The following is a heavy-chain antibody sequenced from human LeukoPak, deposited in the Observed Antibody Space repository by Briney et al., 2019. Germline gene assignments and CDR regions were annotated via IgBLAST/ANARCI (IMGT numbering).Heavy chain of an antibody. CDR2: IYHTGGT. Sequence: SETLSLTCTVSGGSGSIRSYYWSWIRQPPGKGLEWIGYIYHTGGTNYNPSLKSRVTIPVDTSKNQFSLKLSPVTAADTAVYYCARTSGYYNDAFDIWGQGPMVTVSS. V-gene: IGHV4-61*01. D-gene: IGHD3-22*01. CDR1: GGSGSIRSYY. J-gene: IGHJ3*02. CDR3: ARTSGYYNDAFDI.